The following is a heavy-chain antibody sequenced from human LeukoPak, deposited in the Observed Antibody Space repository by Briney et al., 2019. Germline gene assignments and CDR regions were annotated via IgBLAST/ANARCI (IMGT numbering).Heavy chain of an antibody. CDR2: IIPIIGIA. CDR3: ARVKDYYALRD. J-gene: IGHJ4*02. CDR1: GGTFSSYT. D-gene: IGHD3-22*01. Sequence: GASVKVSCKASGGTFSSYTISWVRQAPGQGLEWMGRIIPIIGIANYAQKFQGRVTITADKSTSTAYMELSSLRSEDTAVYYCARVKDYYALRDWGQGTLVTVSS. V-gene: IGHV1-69*02.